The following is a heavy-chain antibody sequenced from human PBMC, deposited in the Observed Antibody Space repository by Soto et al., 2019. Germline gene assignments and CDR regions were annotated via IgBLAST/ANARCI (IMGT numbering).Heavy chain of an antibody. Sequence: GGSLRLSCAASGLTFSSYWMSWVRQAPGKGLEWVANIKQDGSEKYYVDSVKGRFTISRDNAKNSLYLQMNSLRAEDTAVYYCASPLNSFDIWGQGTMVTVS. CDR1: GLTFSSYW. V-gene: IGHV3-7*05. J-gene: IGHJ3*02. CDR3: ASPLNSFDI. CDR2: IKQDGSEK.